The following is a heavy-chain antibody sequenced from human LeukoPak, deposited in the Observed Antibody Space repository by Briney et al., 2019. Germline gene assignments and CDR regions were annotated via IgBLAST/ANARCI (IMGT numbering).Heavy chain of an antibody. CDR3: AKEGRRYYYGSGSIYYFDY. CDR1: GSTFSSYA. D-gene: IGHD3-10*01. Sequence: GGSLRLSCAASGSTFSSYAMSWVRQAPGKGLEWVSAISGSGGSTYYADSVKGRFTISRDNSKNTLYLQMNSLRAEDTAVYYCAKEGRRYYYGSGSIYYFDYWGQGTLVTVSS. J-gene: IGHJ4*02. CDR2: ISGSGGST. V-gene: IGHV3-23*01.